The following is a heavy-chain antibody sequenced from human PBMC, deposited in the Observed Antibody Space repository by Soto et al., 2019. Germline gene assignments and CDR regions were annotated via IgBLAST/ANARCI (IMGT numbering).Heavy chain of an antibody. D-gene: IGHD2-8*01. V-gene: IGHV4-39*01. CDR2: VYYRGRS. CDR3: VNQRISVLTQAYFDY. J-gene: IGHJ4*02. Sequence: SETLSLTCTVSGGSVSNSNYYWGWIRQSPGKGLEWIGSVYYRGRSYSKSSVKSRVTISVDTSNNQFSLNLNSVTASDTAVYYCVNQRISVLTQAYFDYWGPGALVTVS. CDR1: GGSVSNSNYY.